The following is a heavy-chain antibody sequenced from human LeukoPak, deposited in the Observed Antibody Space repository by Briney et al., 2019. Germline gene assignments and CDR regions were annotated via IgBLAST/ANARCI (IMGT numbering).Heavy chain of an antibody. V-gene: IGHV1-18*01. CDR1: GYTFTSYG. Sequence: ASVKVSCKASGYTFTSYGISWVRQAPGQGLEWMGCISAYNGNTNYAQKLQGRVTMTTDTSTSTAYMELRSLRSDDTAVYYCAREGYCSGGSCYLDAFDIWGQGTMVTVSS. CDR3: AREGYCSGGSCYLDAFDI. CDR2: ISAYNGNT. D-gene: IGHD2-15*01. J-gene: IGHJ3*02.